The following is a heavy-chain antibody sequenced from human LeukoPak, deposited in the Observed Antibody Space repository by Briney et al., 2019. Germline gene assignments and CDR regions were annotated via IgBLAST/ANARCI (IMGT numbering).Heavy chain of an antibody. CDR2: IGTAGDT. CDR1: GFIFSSYD. D-gene: IGHD2-21*02. J-gene: IGHJ6*02. V-gene: IGHV3-13*04. CDR3: ARAPYCGGDCWDAMDV. Sequence: PGGSLRLSCAASGFIFSSYDMHWVRQVTGKGLEWVSGIGTAGDTYYSGSVKGRFTISRENAKNSLYLQMNSLRAGDMAVYYCARAPYCGGDCWDAMDVWGQGTTVTVSS.